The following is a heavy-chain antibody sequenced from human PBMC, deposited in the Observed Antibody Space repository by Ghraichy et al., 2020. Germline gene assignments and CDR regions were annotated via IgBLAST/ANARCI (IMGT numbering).Heavy chain of an antibody. Sequence: ASVKVSCKASGYTFTGYYMHWVRQAPGQGLEWMGRINPNSGGTNYAQKFQGRVTMTRDTSISTAYMELSRLRSDDTAVYYCARGGTVTTGPGFDPWGQGTLVTVSS. J-gene: IGHJ5*02. CDR2: INPNSGGT. CDR3: ARGGTVTTGPGFDP. V-gene: IGHV1-2*06. D-gene: IGHD4-17*01. CDR1: GYTFTGYY.